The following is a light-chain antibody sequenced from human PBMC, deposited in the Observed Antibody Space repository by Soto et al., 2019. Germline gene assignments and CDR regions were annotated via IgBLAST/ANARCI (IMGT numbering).Light chain of an antibody. CDR3: VTWDDSLNGPV. V-gene: IGLV1-36*01. CDR1: SSNIGNNA. Sequence: QSVLTQPTSVSEAPRQRVTISCSGSSSNIGNNAVNWYQQFPGKAPKLLIYYDDLLSSGVSDRFSGSKSGTSASLAISGLQSEDEADYYCVTWDDSLNGPVFGGGTKVTVL. CDR2: YDD. J-gene: IGLJ3*02.